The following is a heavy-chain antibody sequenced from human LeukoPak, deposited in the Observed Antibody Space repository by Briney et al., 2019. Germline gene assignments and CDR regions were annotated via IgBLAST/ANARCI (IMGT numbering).Heavy chain of an antibody. CDR2: ISPYNGNT. CDR1: GYTFTSDG. V-gene: IGHV1-18*01. Sequence: GASVKVSCKASGYTFTSDGINWVRQAPGQGLEWMGWISPYNGNTKYAEKVQGRVTITTDTSTSTAYMELRSLNSDDTAVYYCARDQRGYGDSTGASKWIDPWGQGTLVTVSS. CDR3: ARDQRGYGDSTGASKWIDP. D-gene: IGHD4-17*01. J-gene: IGHJ5*02.